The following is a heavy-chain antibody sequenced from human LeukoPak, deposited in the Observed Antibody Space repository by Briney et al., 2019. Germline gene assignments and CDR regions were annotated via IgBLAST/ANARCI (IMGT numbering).Heavy chain of an antibody. CDR3: ARVGGITMVRGVIITELPDY. CDR1: GGTFSSYA. Sequence: GASVKVSCKASGGTFSSYAISWVRQAPGQGLGWMGGIIPIFGTANYAQKFQGRVTITADESTSTAYMELSSLRSDDTAVYYCARVGGITMVRGVIITELPDYWGQGTLVTVSS. CDR2: IIPIFGTA. J-gene: IGHJ4*02. V-gene: IGHV1-69*13. D-gene: IGHD3-10*01.